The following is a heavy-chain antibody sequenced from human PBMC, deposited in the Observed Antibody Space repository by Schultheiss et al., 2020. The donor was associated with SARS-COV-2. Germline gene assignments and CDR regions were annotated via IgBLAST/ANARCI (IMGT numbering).Heavy chain of an antibody. V-gene: IGHV4-4*02. Sequence: SETLSLTCTVSGGSISSTNGWSWVRQSPGKGLEWIGEISHTGSTNYNPSLKSLVTISVDTSKNQFSLKLSSVTAADTAVYYCARGRVYWGQGTLVTVSS. CDR3: ARGRVY. J-gene: IGHJ4*02. CDR1: GGSISSTNG. CDR2: ISHTGST.